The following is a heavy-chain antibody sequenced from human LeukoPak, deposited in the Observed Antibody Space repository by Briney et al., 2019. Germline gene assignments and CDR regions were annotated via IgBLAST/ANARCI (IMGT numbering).Heavy chain of an antibody. CDR1: GFTFSSYG. D-gene: IGHD6-13*01. V-gene: IGHV3-33*01. J-gene: IGHJ4*02. CDR3: ARAISVAAADY. CDR2: IWYDGSNK. Sequence: TGGSLRLSCAASGFTFSSYGMHWVRQAPGKGLEWVAVIWYDGSNKYYADSVKGRFTISRDNSKNTLYLQMNSLRAGDTAVYYCARAISVAAADYWGQGTLVTVSS.